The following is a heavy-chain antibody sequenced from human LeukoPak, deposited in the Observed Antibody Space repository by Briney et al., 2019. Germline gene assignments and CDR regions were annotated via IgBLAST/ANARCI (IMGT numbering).Heavy chain of an antibody. CDR1: GLTFSNYA. J-gene: IGHJ4*02. Sequence: GGSLRLSCAASGLTFSNYAMNWVRQAPGKGLEWVSAISGSGGSTYYADSVKGRFTISRDNAKNSLYLQMNSLRAEDTAVYYCAREPGTYYYDSSGYIDYWGQGTLVTVSS. CDR2: ISGSGGST. D-gene: IGHD3-22*01. CDR3: AREPGTYYYDSSGYIDY. V-gene: IGHV3-23*01.